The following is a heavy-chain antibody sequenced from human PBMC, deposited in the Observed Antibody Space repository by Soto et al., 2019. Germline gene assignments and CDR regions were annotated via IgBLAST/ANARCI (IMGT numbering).Heavy chain of an antibody. CDR1: GGSFSGYY. V-gene: IGHV4-34*01. J-gene: IGHJ6*02. CDR2: INHSGST. CDR3: TARPDFYYYGMDV. D-gene: IGHD6-6*01. Sequence: QVQLQQWGAGLLKPSETLSLTCAVYGGSFSGYYWSWIRQPPGKGLEWSGEINHSGSTNYNPSLKSRVTISVDTSKNQFSLKLSSVTAADTAVYYCTARPDFYYYGMDVWGQGTTVTVSS.